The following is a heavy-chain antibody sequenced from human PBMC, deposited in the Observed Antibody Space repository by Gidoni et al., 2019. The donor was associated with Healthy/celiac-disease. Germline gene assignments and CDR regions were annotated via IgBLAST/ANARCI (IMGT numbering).Heavy chain of an antibody. Sequence: QVQLVQSGAEVKKPGASVKVSCKASGYTFTSYGISWVRQAPGQGLEWMGWISAYNGNTNYAQKLQGRVTMTTDPSPSTAYMELSSLRSDDTAVYYCARDLGNRGSLYYYYGMDVWGQGTTVTVSS. CDR3: ARDLGNRGSLYYYYGMDV. CDR1: GYTFTSYG. V-gene: IGHV1-18*04. CDR2: ISAYNGNT. D-gene: IGHD1-26*01. J-gene: IGHJ6*02.